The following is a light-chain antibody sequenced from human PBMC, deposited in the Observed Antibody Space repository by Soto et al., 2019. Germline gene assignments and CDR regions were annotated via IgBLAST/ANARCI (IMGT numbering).Light chain of an antibody. Sequence: QLVLTQPPSVSGAPGQRVTISCTGSSSNIGPTYDVHWYQQLPGTAPKLLIYANTNRPSGVPDRFSGSKSGTSASLAITGLQAEDEADYFCQSYDSSLSGYFFGTGTKLTVL. CDR2: ANT. CDR3: QSYDSSLSGYF. J-gene: IGLJ1*01. CDR1: SSNIGPTYD. V-gene: IGLV1-40*01.